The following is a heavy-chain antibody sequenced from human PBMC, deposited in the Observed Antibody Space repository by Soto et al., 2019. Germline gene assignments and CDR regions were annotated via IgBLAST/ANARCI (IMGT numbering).Heavy chain of an antibody. CDR3: ARTELNWFDP. CDR1: GGSISSGGYY. Sequence: PSETLSLTCTVSGGSISSGGYYWSWIRQHPGKGLEWIGYIYYSGSTYYNPSLKSRVTISVDTSKNQFSLKLSSVTAADTAVYYCARTELNWFDPWGQGTPVTVSS. CDR2: IYYSGST. D-gene: IGHD2-8*02. J-gene: IGHJ5*02. V-gene: IGHV4-31*03.